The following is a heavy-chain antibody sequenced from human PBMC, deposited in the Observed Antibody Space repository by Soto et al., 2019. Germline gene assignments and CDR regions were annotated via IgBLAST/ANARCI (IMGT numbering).Heavy chain of an antibody. V-gene: IGHV1-18*01. J-gene: IGHJ6*02. D-gene: IGHD6-25*01. CDR2: ISAYNGNT. CDR1: GYTFTSYG. CDR3: ARGGPYSSGANRYYYYYGMDV. Sequence: GASVKVSCKASGYTFTSYGISWVRQAPGQGLEWMGWISAYNGNTNYAQKLQGRVTMTTDTSTSTAYMELRSLRSDDTAVYYCARGGPYSSGANRYYYYYGMDVRGQGTTVTVSS.